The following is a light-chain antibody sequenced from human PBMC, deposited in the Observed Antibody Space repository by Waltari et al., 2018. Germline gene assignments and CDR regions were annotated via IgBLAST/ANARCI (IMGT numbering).Light chain of an antibody. CDR3: GTWDSSLSGAV. V-gene: IGLV1-51*02. Sequence: SVLTQPPSVSAAPGQRVTISTSGGRSTLGNHSVSWYRQFPGTAPKLLSNENTERPAGIPGRFSGSKSGTSATLDITGLQAGDEADYYCGTWDSSLSGAVFGGGTHLTVL. CDR1: RSTLGNHS. J-gene: IGLJ7*01. CDR2: ENT.